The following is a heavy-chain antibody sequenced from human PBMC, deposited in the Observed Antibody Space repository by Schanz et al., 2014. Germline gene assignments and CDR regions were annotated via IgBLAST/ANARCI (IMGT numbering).Heavy chain of an antibody. Sequence: EVQLVESGGGLVQPGGSLRLSCAASGFTFSNYWMHWVRQAPGKGLVWVSRIKSDGSSTSYADSVKGRFTMSRDNAKNSVFLQMNSLRAEDTAIYYCAKDAPYPFDLWGRGTLITVSS. CDR1: GFTFSNYW. J-gene: IGHJ2*01. CDR2: IKSDGSST. V-gene: IGHV3-74*01. CDR3: AKDAPYPFDL.